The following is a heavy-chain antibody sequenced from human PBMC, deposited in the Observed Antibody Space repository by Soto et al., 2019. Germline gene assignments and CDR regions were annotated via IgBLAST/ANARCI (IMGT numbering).Heavy chain of an antibody. J-gene: IGHJ4*02. Sequence: WGSLRLSCAASGFIFCNAWVNWVRKDPGKGLEWVGRIKSKADGGTTDYAASVKGRFTISRDDSKSIAYLQMNSLKTEDIAVYYCTRVPYYDNPIPPIDYWGQGTLVTVSS. D-gene: IGHD3-22*01. CDR1: GFIFCNAW. CDR2: IKSKADGGTT. CDR3: TRVPYYDNPIPPIDY. V-gene: IGHV3-15*07.